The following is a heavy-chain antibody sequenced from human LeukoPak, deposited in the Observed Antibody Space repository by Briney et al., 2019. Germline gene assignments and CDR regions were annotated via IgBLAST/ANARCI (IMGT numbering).Heavy chain of an antibody. CDR2: IGTAGDT. Sequence: PGGSLRLSCAASGFTFSSYDMHWVRQATGKGLEWVSAIGTAGDTYYPGSVKGRFTISRENAKNSLYLQMNSLRAGDTAVYYCARDKGSSGYEGPWGQGTLVTVSS. J-gene: IGHJ5*02. CDR1: GFTFSSYD. D-gene: IGHD6-13*01. V-gene: IGHV3-13*01. CDR3: ARDKGSSGYEGP.